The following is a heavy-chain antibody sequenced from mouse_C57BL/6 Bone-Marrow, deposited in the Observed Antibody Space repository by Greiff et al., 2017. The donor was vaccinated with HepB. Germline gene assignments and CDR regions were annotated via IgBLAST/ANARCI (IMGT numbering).Heavy chain of an antibody. CDR1: GYTFTSYW. J-gene: IGHJ3*01. V-gene: IGHV1-50*01. D-gene: IGHD1-1*01. CDR3: AGDGNGFAY. CDR2: IDPSDSYT. Sequence: QVQLQQSGAELVKPGASVKLSCKASGYTFTSYWMQWVKQRPGQGLEWIGEIDPSDSYTNYNHKFKGKAKLTVDTSYSTAYMQLSSLTAEDSAVYDYAGDGNGFAYWGQGTLVTVSA.